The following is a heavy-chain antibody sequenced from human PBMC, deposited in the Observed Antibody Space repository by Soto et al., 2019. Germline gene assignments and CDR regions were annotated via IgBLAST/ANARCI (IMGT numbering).Heavy chain of an antibody. CDR3: VSTQRFLEWFSHFDY. CDR2: ISGSGGST. J-gene: IGHJ4*02. D-gene: IGHD3-3*01. Sequence: GGSLRLSCAASGFTFSSYAMSWVRQAPGKGLEWVSAISGSGGSTYYADSVKGRFTISRDNSKNTLYLQMNSLRAEDTAVYYCVSTQRFLEWFSHFDYWGQGTLVTVSS. V-gene: IGHV3-23*01. CDR1: GFTFSSYA.